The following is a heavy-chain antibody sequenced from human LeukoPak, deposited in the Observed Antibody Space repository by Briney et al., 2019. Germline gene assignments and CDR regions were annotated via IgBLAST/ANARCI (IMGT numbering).Heavy chain of an antibody. V-gene: IGHV3-7*03. D-gene: IGHD3-9*01. Sequence: GGSLRLSCAASGFTFSSYWMSWVRQAPGKGLEWVANIKQDGSEKYYVDSVKGRFTISRDNAKNSLYLQMNSLRAEDTAVYYCARHFSFYDILTGSPPVYWGQGTLVTVSS. CDR2: IKQDGSEK. J-gene: IGHJ4*02. CDR1: GFTFSSYW. CDR3: ARHFSFYDILTGSPPVY.